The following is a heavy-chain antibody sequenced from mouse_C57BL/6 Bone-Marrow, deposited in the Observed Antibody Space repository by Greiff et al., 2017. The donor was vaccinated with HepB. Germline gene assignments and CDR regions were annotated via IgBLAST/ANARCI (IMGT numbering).Heavy chain of an antibody. D-gene: IGHD3-2*02. CDR3: ARPTAQATGFAY. J-gene: IGHJ3*01. CDR2: ISNGGGST. CDR1: GFTFSDYY. V-gene: IGHV5-12*01. Sequence: DVKLVESGGGLVQPGGSLKLSCAASGFTFSDYYMYWVRQTPEKRLEWVAYISNGGGSTYYPDTVKGRFTISRDNAKNTLYLQMSRLKSEDTAMYYCARPTAQATGFAYWGQGTLVTVSA.